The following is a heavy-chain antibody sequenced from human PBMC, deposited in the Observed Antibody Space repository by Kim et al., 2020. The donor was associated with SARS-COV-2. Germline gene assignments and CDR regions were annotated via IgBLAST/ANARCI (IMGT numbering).Heavy chain of an antibody. Sequence: KYSTKFQGRVTNTRDTSASTAYMELSSLVTEDTAVYYCAGDRTTYGDIDYWGQGTLVTVSS. V-gene: IGHV1-3*01. J-gene: IGHJ4*02. D-gene: IGHD4-17*01. CDR3: AGDRTTYGDIDY.